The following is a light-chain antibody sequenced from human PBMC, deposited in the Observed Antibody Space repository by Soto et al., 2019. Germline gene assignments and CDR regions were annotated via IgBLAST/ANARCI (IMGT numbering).Light chain of an antibody. J-gene: IGKJ5*01. CDR3: QHCNGWSA. V-gene: IGKV3D-15*01. CDR2: GAS. CDR1: QNINTN. Sequence: EIVMTQSPATLSVSPGESATLSCRASQNINTNLGWYQQKPGQAPRLLIYGASTRATGIPARFSGRGSGTEFTLTISSMQSEDFAVYYWQHCNGWSAFGQGTRLEIK.